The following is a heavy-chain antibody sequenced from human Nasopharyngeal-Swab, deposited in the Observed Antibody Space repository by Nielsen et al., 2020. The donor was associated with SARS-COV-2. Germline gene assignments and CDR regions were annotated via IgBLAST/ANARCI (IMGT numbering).Heavy chain of an antibody. D-gene: IGHD1-26*01. V-gene: IGHV3-48*02. Sequence: GGSLRLSCAASEFTMSRNGMHWVRQAPGKGLEWVAYISSSSSTSYYADSVKGRFTISRDNPKNSLYLQMNSLRDEGTAVYYCARDVAIVGATLENWGQGTLVTVSS. CDR3: ARDVAIVGATLEN. J-gene: IGHJ4*02. CDR1: EFTMSRNG. CDR2: ISSSSSTS.